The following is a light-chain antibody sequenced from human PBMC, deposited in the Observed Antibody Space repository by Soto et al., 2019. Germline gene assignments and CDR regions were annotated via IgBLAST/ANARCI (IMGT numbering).Light chain of an antibody. V-gene: IGKV3D-20*01. CDR2: AAS. CDR1: QSVSTSY. J-gene: IGKJ5*01. CDR3: QQYGNSPIT. Sequence: DILLTQSPSTLSLSPVELATLSCLASQSVSTSYLAWYRQKPGQAPGLLIYAASSRATGIPDRFSGSGSGTDFTLTISRLEPEDFAVYYCQQYGNSPITFGQGTRLEIK.